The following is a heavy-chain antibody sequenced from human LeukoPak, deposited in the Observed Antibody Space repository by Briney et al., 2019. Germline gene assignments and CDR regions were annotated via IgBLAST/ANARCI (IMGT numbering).Heavy chain of an antibody. CDR1: GFTFDDYA. V-gene: IGHV3-9*03. CDR2: ISWNSGSI. CDR3: AKTKSTFLPQEAFDI. Sequence: GRSLRLXCAASGFTFDDYAMHWVRQAPGKGLESVSGISWNSGSIGCADSVKGRFTISRDNAKNSLYLQMNSLRAEDMALYYSAKTKSTFLPQEAFDIWGQGTMVTVSS. D-gene: IGHD2/OR15-2a*01. J-gene: IGHJ3*02.